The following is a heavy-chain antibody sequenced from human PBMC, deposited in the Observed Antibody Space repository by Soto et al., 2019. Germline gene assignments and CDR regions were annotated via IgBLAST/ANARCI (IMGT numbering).Heavy chain of an antibody. CDR1: GFIFSDYV. Sequence: PGGSLRLSCAASGFIFSDYVMSWVRQAPGKGLEWVSSISDSGDSTYSADSVKGRFTISRDNSKNTLYLQMNSLRAEDTAVYYRARKNVVVLGNYGFLWGQGTLVTVSS. V-gene: IGHV3-23*01. D-gene: IGHD2-15*01. CDR3: ARKNVVVLGNYGFL. J-gene: IGHJ4*02. CDR2: ISDSGDST.